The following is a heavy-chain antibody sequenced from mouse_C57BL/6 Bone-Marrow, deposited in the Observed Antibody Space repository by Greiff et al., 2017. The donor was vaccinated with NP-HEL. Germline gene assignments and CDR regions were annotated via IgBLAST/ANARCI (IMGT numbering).Heavy chain of an antibody. CDR2: IDPENGDT. CDR3: TLTGADY. V-gene: IGHV14-4*01. Sequence: EVQLQQSGAELVRPGASVKLSCTASGFNINDDYMHWVKQRPEQGLEWIGWIDPENGDTEYASKFQGKATITADTSSNTAYLQLSSLTSEDTAVYYCTLTGADYWGQGTTLTVSS. J-gene: IGHJ2*01. CDR1: GFNINDDY. D-gene: IGHD4-1*01.